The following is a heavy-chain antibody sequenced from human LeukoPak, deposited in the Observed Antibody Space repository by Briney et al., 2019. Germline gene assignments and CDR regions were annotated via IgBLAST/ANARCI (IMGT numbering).Heavy chain of an antibody. CDR1: GYTFTSYF. D-gene: IGHD2-2*01. CDR3: ARDLVVPGPLGYYMDV. V-gene: IGHV1-46*04. CDR2: INPSGGST. J-gene: IGHJ6*03. Sequence: ASVKVSCKASGYTFTSYFMHWVRQAPGQGLEWMGIINPSGGSTNYAQRLQGRVTMTRDTSISTAYMELSRLRSDDTAVYYCARDLVVPGPLGYYMDVWGKGTTVTVSS.